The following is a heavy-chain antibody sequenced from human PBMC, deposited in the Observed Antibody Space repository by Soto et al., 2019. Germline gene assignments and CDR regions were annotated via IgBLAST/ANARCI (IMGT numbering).Heavy chain of an antibody. V-gene: IGHV3-74*01. CDR1: GFTFSSYW. CDR2: ISSDEIST. D-gene: IGHD3-3*01. CDR3: ASLWSGRYAFDI. Sequence: GGSLRLSCAASGFTFSSYWMHWVRQAPGKGLAWVSRISSDEISTNYADSVKGRFTISRDNAKNTLYLQMNSLRAEDTAVYYCASLWSGRYAFDIWGQGTMVTVSS. J-gene: IGHJ3*02.